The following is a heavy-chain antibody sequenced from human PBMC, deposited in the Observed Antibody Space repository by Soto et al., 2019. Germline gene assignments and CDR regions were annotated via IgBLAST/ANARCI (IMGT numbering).Heavy chain of an antibody. CDR2: ISGSGGST. CDR1: GFTFSSYA. Sequence: GGSLRLSCAASGFTFSSYAMSWVRQAPGKGLEWVSAISGSGGSTYYADSVKGRFTISRDNSKNTLYLQMNSLRAEDTAVYYCAPPLGVTKGIDYWGQGTLVTVSS. J-gene: IGHJ4*02. CDR3: APPLGVTKGIDY. V-gene: IGHV3-23*01. D-gene: IGHD2-21*02.